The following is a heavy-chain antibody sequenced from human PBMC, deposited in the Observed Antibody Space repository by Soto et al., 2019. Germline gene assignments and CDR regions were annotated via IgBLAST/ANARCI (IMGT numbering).Heavy chain of an antibody. CDR2: IKSKTDGGTT. V-gene: IGHV3-15*01. Sequence: EVQLVESGGGLVKPGGSLRLSCAASGFTFNNAWMSWVRQAPGKGLEWVGRIKSKTDGGTTDYAAPVKDRFTISRDDLKDTLYLQMSSLTTEDTAVYYCTTAPGLNLLFGGQGTLVTVSS. D-gene: IGHD2-21*01. CDR1: GFTFNNAW. J-gene: IGHJ4*02. CDR3: TTAPGLNLLF.